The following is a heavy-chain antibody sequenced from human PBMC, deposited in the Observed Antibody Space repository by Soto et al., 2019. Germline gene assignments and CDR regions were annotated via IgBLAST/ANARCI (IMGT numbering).Heavy chain of an antibody. D-gene: IGHD1-1*01. CDR1: GGSIRSSTYQ. CDR3: ARHGNWKVDY. J-gene: IGHJ4*02. V-gene: IGHV4-39*01. Sequence: KASETLSLTCTVSGGSIRSSTYQWGWIRQPPGRGLEWIGSAYYSESTYYNPSLKSRVAVSVDTSKNQFSLKVTSVTAADTAVYYCARHGNWKVDYWGQGTLVTVSS. CDR2: AYYSEST.